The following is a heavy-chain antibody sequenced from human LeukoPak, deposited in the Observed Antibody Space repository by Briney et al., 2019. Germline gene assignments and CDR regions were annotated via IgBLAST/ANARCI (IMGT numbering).Heavy chain of an antibody. J-gene: IGHJ3*02. V-gene: IGHV1-18*01. CDR3: ARANKYYDFWSGYYPNDAFDI. CDR1: GYTFTSYG. CDR2: ISAYNGNT. Sequence: ASVKVSCKASGYTFTSYGISWVRQAPGPGLEWMGWISAYNGNTNYAQKLQGRVNMTTDTSTSTAYMELRSLRSDDTAVYYCARANKYYDFWSGYYPNDAFDIWGQGTMVTVSS. D-gene: IGHD3-3*01.